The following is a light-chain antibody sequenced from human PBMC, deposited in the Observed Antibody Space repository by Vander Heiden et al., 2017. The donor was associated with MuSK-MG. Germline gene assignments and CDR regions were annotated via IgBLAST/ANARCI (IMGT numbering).Light chain of an antibody. CDR1: QTIDTY. Sequence: IQLTQSPSSLSASVGDRVTITFRSSQTIDTYLNWYQLKPGKAPNLLIYCASSLQSGVPSRFSGSGSGIDFTLTISGLQPADLATYYCQQSSRTPYTFGQGTKVEIK. CDR3: QQSSRTPYT. J-gene: IGKJ2*01. V-gene: IGKV1-39*01. CDR2: CAS.